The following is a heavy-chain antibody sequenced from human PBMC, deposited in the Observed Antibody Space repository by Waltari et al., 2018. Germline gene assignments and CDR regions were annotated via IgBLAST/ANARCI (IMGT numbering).Heavy chain of an antibody. V-gene: IGHV3-53*01. D-gene: IGHD3-22*01. CDR2: IYSGGIT. J-gene: IGHJ5*02. Sequence: EVQLVESGGGLIQPGGSLRLSCAASGFTFSSNYMSWVRRGPGKGLEWVSVIYSGGITYYADSVKGRFTISRDNSKNTLYLQMNSLRAEDTAVYYCARDRGYYFSGWFDPWGQGTLVTVSS. CDR3: ARDRGYYFSGWFDP. CDR1: GFTFSSNY.